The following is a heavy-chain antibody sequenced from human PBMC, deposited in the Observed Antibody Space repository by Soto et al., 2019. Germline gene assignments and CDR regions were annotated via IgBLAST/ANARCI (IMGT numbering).Heavy chain of an antibody. V-gene: IGHV1-18*01. CDR1: DYAFSAFG. J-gene: IGHJ4*02. Sequence: QVQLVQSGAEVTKPGASVKLSCKTSDYAFSAFGLSWVRQAPGQGLQWMGWSVAGSGNTVNAQNIQGRVTVTTDRSTNTGYMELRSLTSDDTALYYCARVAGYGSGSRHFDTWGQGTLVTVSS. D-gene: IGHD3-10*01. CDR2: SVAGSGNT. CDR3: ARVAGYGSGSRHFDT.